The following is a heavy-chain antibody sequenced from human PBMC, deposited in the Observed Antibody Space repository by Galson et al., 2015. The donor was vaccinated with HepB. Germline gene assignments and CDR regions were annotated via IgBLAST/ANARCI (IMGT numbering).Heavy chain of an antibody. CDR3: AKPLWFGELFYFDY. V-gene: IGHV3-30*18. CDR2: ISYDGSNK. D-gene: IGHD3-10*01. J-gene: IGHJ4*02. Sequence: SLRLSCAASGFTFSSYGMHWVRQAPGKGLEWVAVISYDGSNKYYADSVKGRFTISRDNSKNTLYLQMNSLRAEDTAVYYCAKPLWFGELFYFDYWGQGTLVTVSS. CDR1: GFTFSSYG.